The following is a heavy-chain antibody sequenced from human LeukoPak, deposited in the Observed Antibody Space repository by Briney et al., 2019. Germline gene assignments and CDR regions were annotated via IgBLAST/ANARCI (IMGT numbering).Heavy chain of an antibody. J-gene: IGHJ4*02. V-gene: IGHV3-48*03. Sequence: GGSLRLSCAAAGFTFSSYEMNWGRQAPGKGLEWGSYISSSGRTKYYADSVKGRFTISRDNAKNSLYLKMNSLRAGDAAVYYCAKAPVTTCSGAYCYPFDYWSQGTLVTVSS. CDR3: AKAPVTTCSGAYCYPFDY. CDR1: GFTFSSYE. CDR2: ISSSGRTK. D-gene: IGHD2-15*01.